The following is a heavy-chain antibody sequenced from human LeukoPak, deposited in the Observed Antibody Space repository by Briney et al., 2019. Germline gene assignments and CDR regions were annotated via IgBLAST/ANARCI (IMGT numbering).Heavy chain of an antibody. D-gene: IGHD1-26*01. V-gene: IGHV7-4-1*02. CDR1: GYTFTSYG. J-gene: IGHJ6*03. CDR3: ARGRGSSARLGYSYYYIDV. Sequence: ASVKVSCKASGYTFTSYGINWVRQAPGQGLEWMGWINTNTGNPTYAQGFTGRFVFSLETSVSTAYLQISSLKTEDTAVYYCARGRGSSARLGYSYYYIDVWGKGTTVTVSS. CDR2: INTNTGNP.